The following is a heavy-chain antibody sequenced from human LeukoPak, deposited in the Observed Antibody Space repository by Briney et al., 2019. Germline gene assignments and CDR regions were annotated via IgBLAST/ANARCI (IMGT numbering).Heavy chain of an antibody. V-gene: IGHV1-69*13. Sequence: ASVKVSYKASGGTFSSYAISWVRQAPGQGLEWMGGIIPIFGTANYAQKFQGRVTITADESTSTAYMELSSLRSEDTAVYYCARVIVHSYGLSYFDYWGQGTLVTVSS. CDR2: IIPIFGTA. J-gene: IGHJ4*02. CDR1: GGTFSSYA. D-gene: IGHD5-18*01. CDR3: ARVIVHSYGLSYFDY.